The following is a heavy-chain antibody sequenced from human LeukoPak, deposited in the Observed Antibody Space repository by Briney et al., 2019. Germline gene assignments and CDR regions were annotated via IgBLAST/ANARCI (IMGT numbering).Heavy chain of an antibody. J-gene: IGHJ4*02. CDR1: GGTFSSYA. Sequence: SVKVSCKASGGTFSSYAISWVRQAPGQGLEWMERIIPILGIANYAQKFQGRVTITADKSTSTAYMELSSLRSEDTAVYYCARHLLIPNYYDSSGYYEYWGQGTLVTVSS. D-gene: IGHD3-22*01. CDR2: IIPILGIA. V-gene: IGHV1-69*04. CDR3: ARHLLIPNYYDSSGYYEY.